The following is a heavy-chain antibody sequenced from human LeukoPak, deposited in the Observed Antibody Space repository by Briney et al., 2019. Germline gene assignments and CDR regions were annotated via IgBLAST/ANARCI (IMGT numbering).Heavy chain of an antibody. Sequence: GGSLRLSCVASGFIFDDYVMSWVRQAAGKGLEWVTCITRKGANTGFADSVKGRFTISRDNAKNSLCLQMNSLRDEDTAVYYCARENIVVVTAIRDACDIWGQGTMVTVSS. D-gene: IGHD2-21*02. V-gene: IGHV3-20*04. CDR3: ARENIVVVTAIRDACDI. CDR1: GFIFDDYV. J-gene: IGHJ3*02. CDR2: ITRKGANT.